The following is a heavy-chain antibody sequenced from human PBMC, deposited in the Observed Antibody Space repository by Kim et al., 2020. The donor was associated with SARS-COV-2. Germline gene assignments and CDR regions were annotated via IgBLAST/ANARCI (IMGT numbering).Heavy chain of an antibody. J-gene: IGHJ6*02. Sequence: GGSLRLSCAASGFTFSSYDMHWVRQATGKGLEWVSAIGTAGDPYYPGSVKGRFTISRENAKNSLYLQMNSLRAGDTAVYYCARALGGTMVRGVFPYYYYGMDVWGQGTTVTVSS. D-gene: IGHD3-10*01. V-gene: IGHV3-13*05. CDR3: ARALGGTMVRGVFPYYYYGMDV. CDR2: IGTAGDP. CDR1: GFTFSSYD.